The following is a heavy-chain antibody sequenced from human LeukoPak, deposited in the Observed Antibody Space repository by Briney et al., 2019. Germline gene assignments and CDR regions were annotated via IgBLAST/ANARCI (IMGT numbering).Heavy chain of an antibody. CDR2: ISAYNSAYNGNT. CDR3: ASLQSSGPYYFDY. V-gene: IGHV1-18*01. D-gene: IGHD3-22*01. Sequence: ASVKVSCKASGYTFINYGITWVRQAPGQGLEWMGWISAYNSAYNGNTHYAQKLQGRVTMTTDTSTNTGYMELRSLRSDDTAVYYCASLQSSGPYYFDYWGQGTLVTVSS. J-gene: IGHJ4*02. CDR1: GYTFINYG.